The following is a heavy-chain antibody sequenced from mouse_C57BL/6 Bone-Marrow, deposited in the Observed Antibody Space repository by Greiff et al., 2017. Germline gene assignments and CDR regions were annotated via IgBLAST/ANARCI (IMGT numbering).Heavy chain of an antibody. V-gene: IGHV1-55*01. CDR2: IYPGSGST. CDR1: GYTFTSYW. J-gene: IGHJ4*01. Sequence: QVQLQQPGAELVKPGASVKMSCKASGYTFTSYWIAWVKQRPGQGLEWIGDIYPGSGSTNYNEKFKSKATLTVDKSSSTAYMQLSSLTSEDSAVYYCARFLIEGYAMDYWGQGTSVTVSS. CDR3: ARFLIEGYAMDY.